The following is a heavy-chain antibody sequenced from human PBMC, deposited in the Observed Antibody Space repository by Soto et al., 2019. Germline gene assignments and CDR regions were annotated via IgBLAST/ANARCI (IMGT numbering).Heavy chain of an antibody. Sequence: SGPTLVNPTQTLTMTCTFSGFSLSTSGVGVGWIRQPPGKALEWLALLHWDDTKRYSPSLKNRVTITKDTSKNQVVLTMINMDPVDTAIYYCAHRQTTNSWYNWFDSWGQGALVTVSS. CDR2: LHWDDTK. CDR1: GFSLSTSGVG. D-gene: IGHD4-17*01. CDR3: AHRQTTNSWYNWFDS. J-gene: IGHJ5*01. V-gene: IGHV2-5*02.